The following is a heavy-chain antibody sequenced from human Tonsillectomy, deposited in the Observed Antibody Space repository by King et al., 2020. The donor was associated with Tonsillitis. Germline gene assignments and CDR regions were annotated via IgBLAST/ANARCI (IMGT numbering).Heavy chain of an antibody. Sequence: VQLVESGGGLVKPGGSLRLSCAASGFPFSDYYMSWLRQAPGKGLEWLSYISSSVTTIYYADSVRGRFTISRDNAKKSLYLQMNSLRAEDTAVYYCARVAYDVSAFPIAYFDYWGPGTLVTVSS. J-gene: IGHJ4*02. D-gene: IGHD3-22*01. CDR1: GFPFSDYY. V-gene: IGHV3-11*01. CDR2: ISSSVTTI. CDR3: ARVAYDVSAFPIAYFDY.